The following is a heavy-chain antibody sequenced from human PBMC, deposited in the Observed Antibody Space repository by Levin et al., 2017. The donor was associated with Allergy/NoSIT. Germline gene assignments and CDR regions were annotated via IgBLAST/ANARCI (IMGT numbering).Heavy chain of an antibody. CDR1: GFTFSSYA. V-gene: IGHV3-23*01. CDR3: AKGKTMIVVARDAFDI. D-gene: IGHD3-22*01. Sequence: PGGSLRLSCAASGFTFSSYAMSWVRQAPGKGLEWVSAISGSGGSTYYADSVKGRFTISRDNSKNTLYLQMNSLSAEDTAVYYCAKGKTMIVVARDAFDIWGQGTMVTVSS. CDR2: ISGSGGST. J-gene: IGHJ3*02.